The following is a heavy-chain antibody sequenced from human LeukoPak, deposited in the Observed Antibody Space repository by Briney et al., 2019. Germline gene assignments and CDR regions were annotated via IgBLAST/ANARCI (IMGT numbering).Heavy chain of an antibody. CDR1: GHTFTGYY. V-gene: IGHV1-2*02. Sequence: ASVKVSCKASGHTFTGYYMHWVRQAPGQGLEWMGWINPNSGGTNYAQKFQGRVTMTRDTSISTAYMELSRLRSDDTAVYYCARVITMVRGVIINGDYYYYGMDVWGQGTTVTVSS. CDR3: ARVITMVRGVIINGDYYYYGMDV. CDR2: INPNSGGT. D-gene: IGHD3-10*01. J-gene: IGHJ6*02.